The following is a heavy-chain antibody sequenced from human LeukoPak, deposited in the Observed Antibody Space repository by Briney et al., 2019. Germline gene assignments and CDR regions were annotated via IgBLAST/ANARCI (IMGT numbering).Heavy chain of an antibody. J-gene: IGHJ4*02. CDR3: AREWVTSGSYRRFDY. V-gene: IGHV4-61*02. CDR1: GGSISSGNYY. Sequence: SQTLSLTCTVSGGSISSGNYYWSWIRQPAGKGLEWIGRIYTSGSTNYNPSLKSRVTISVDTSKNQFSLKLSSVTAADTAVYYCAREWVTSGSYRRFDYWGQGTLVTVSS. D-gene: IGHD1-26*01. CDR2: IYTSGST.